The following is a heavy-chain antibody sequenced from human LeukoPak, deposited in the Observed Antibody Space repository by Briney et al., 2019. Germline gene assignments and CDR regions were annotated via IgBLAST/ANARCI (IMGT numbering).Heavy chain of an antibody. CDR3: TTSFTY. CDR2: IRSKTYVGTT. V-gene: IGHV3-49*05. Sequence: KPGGSLTLSCTISGLTLGDFSMSWLRQAPGKGREWVGFIRSKTYVGTTEYAASVKGRFTISRDDSKSIAYLQMTSLKTEDTAVYFCTTSFTYWGQGKLVSVSS. D-gene: IGHD2/OR15-2a*01. CDR1: GLTLGDFS. J-gene: IGHJ3*01.